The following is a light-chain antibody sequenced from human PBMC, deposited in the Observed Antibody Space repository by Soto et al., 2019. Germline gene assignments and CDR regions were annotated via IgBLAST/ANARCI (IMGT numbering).Light chain of an antibody. V-gene: IGLV2-8*01. CDR3: SSYAGSSKLGV. CDR1: SSDVGGYDY. CDR2: EVS. J-gene: IGLJ2*01. Sequence: QSVLTQPPSASGSPGQSVTISCTGTSSDVGGYDYVSWYQQHPGKAPKLLIYEVSKGPSGVPDRFSGSKSGNTASLTVSGLQAEDEADYYCSSYAGSSKLGVFGGGTKLT.